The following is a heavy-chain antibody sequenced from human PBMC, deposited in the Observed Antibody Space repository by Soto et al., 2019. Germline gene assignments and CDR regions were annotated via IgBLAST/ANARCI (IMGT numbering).Heavy chain of an antibody. CDR2: MNPNSGNT. Sequence: ASVKVSCKASGYTFTSYDINWVRQATGQGLEWMGWMNPNSGNTGYAQKFQGRVTMTRNTSISTAYMELSSLRSEDTAVYYCARPPLLYCSSTSCYYYYMDVWGKGTTLTVS. V-gene: IGHV1-8*01. CDR1: GYTFTSYD. J-gene: IGHJ6*03. CDR3: ARPPLLYCSSTSCYYYYMDV. D-gene: IGHD2-2*01.